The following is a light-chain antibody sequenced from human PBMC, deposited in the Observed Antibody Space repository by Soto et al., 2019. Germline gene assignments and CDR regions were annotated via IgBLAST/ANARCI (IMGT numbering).Light chain of an antibody. CDR1: SGYSNYK. J-gene: IGLJ1*01. CDR2: VGTGGIVG. V-gene: IGLV9-49*01. CDR3: GADHGSGSNFVYV. Sequence: QLVLTQPPSASASLGASVTLTCTLSSGYSNYKVDWYQQRPGKGPRFVMRVGTGGIVGSKGDGIPDRFSVLGSGLNRYLTIKNIQGEDESDYHCGADHGSGSNFVYVFGTGTKLTVL.